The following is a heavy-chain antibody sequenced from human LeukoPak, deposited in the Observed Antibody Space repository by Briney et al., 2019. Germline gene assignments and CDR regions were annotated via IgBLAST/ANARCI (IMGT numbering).Heavy chain of an antibody. Sequence: ASLKVSCKASGYTFTAYYIHWVRQAPGQGLEWMGWIDTNTGDTKYAQKFQGRVTITRDTSIGTAYMELSSLISDDTAVYYCASEAFCAGGNCFLHRVASWGPGTLVTVSS. J-gene: IGHJ4*02. CDR2: IDTNTGDT. D-gene: IGHD2-21*01. CDR3: ASEAFCAGGNCFLHRVAS. V-gene: IGHV1-2*02. CDR1: GYTFTAYY.